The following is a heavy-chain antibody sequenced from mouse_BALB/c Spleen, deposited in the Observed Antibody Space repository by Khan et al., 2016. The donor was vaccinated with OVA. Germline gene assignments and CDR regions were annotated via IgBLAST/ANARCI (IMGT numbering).Heavy chain of an antibody. J-gene: IGHJ3*01. D-gene: IGHD4-1*01. V-gene: IGHV5-6*01. CDR1: GFTFSTYA. CDR3: ESHLTEYFAY. Sequence: YLLPSGGDLVKPGGSLRLSCAASGFTFSTYAMSWVRQPPDKRLAWVATINSDGYYPYYPDTVKGRFTICRYNAENAQCLQRSSLKSEDTEINDGESHLTEYFAYWGKGSGVTVSA. CDR2: INSDGYYP.